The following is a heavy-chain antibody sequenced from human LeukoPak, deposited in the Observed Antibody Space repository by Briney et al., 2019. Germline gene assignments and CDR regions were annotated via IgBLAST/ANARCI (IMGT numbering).Heavy chain of an antibody. D-gene: IGHD6-6*01. V-gene: IGHV3-23*01. J-gene: IGHJ4*02. CDR1: GFTFSSYA. CDR2: ISGSGGHT. CDR3: AKDLSSSHVSEYFGY. Sequence: GGSLRLSCVASGFTFSSYAVSWVRQAPGKGLEWVSSISGSGGHTYYVDSVKGRFTISRDNSKNTLYLQMNSLRAEDTAVYYCAKDLSSSHVSEYFGYWGQGTLVTVSS.